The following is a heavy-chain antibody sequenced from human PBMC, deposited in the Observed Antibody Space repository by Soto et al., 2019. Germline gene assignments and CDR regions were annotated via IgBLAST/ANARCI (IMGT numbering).Heavy chain of an antibody. D-gene: IGHD2-2*01. CDR1: GFTFSSYA. J-gene: IGHJ4*02. CDR2: ISGGGDNK. CDR3: AKDQRGWVPAATTLPIPYCFDS. V-gene: IGHV3-23*01. Sequence: DVQLLDSGGGLVQPGGSLTVSCAASGFTFSSYAMSWVRQAPGKGLEWVASISGGGDNKQYADCVKGRFTMSRDNSKKMVFLQMSSLRADDSAIYYCAKDQRGWVPAATTLPIPYCFDSWGQGTLVTVSS.